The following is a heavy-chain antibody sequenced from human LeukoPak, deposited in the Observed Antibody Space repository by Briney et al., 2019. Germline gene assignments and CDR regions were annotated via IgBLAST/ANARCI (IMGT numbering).Heavy chain of an antibody. J-gene: IGHJ4*02. Sequence: SETLSLTCTVSGGSISSYYWSWIRQPPGKGLEWIGSIYYSGSTYYNPSLKSRVTISVDTSKNQFSLKLSSVTAADTAVYYCARRIIWFGESDWGQGTLVTVSS. D-gene: IGHD3-10*01. CDR1: GGSISSYY. CDR3: ARRIIWFGESD. CDR2: IYYSGST. V-gene: IGHV4-59*05.